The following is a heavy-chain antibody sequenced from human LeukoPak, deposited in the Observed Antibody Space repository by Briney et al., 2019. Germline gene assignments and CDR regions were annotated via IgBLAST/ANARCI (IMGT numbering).Heavy chain of an antibody. D-gene: IGHD6-13*01. V-gene: IGHV3-33*06. CDR2: IWYDGSNK. J-gene: IGHJ4*02. CDR1: GFTFSSYG. Sequence: PGGSLRLSCAASGFTFSSYGMHWVRQAPGKGLEWVAVIWYDGSNKYYADSVEGRFTISRDNSKNTLYLQMNSLRAEDTAVYYCAKSIEAAAGPGGYWGQGTLVTVSS. CDR3: AKSIEAAAGPGGY.